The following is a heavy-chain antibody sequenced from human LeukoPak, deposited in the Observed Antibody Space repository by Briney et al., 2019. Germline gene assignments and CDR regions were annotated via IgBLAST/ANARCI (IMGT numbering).Heavy chain of an antibody. CDR3: AKAISRYYYDSSGPCYFDS. Sequence: GGSLRLSCAASGFTFSSYAMSWVRQAPGEGLEWVSTTSGSGGSTYYADSVKGRFTISRDISKNTLYLQIHSLRAEDTALYYCAKAISRYYYDSSGPCYFDSWGQGTLVTVSS. V-gene: IGHV3-23*01. D-gene: IGHD3-22*01. CDR1: GFTFSSYA. J-gene: IGHJ4*02. CDR2: TSGSGGST.